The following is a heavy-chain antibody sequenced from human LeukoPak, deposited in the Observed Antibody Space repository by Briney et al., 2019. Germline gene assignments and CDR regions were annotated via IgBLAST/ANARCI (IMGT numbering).Heavy chain of an antibody. CDR2: INPSGGST. D-gene: IGHD3-9*01. Sequence: ASVKVSCKASGYTFNSSYMHWVRQAPGQGLEWMGIINPSGGSTSYAQKFQGRVTMTRDTSTSTVYMELSSLRSEDTAVYYCARVAFTNYDILTGYDYWGQGTLVTVSS. CDR3: ARVAFTNYDILTGYDY. V-gene: IGHV1-46*02. CDR1: GYTFNSSY. J-gene: IGHJ4*02.